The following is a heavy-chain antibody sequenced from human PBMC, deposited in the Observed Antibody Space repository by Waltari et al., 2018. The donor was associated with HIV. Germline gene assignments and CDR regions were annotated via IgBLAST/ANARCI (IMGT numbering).Heavy chain of an antibody. CDR2: IIPIFGTA. D-gene: IGHD6-13*01. V-gene: IGHV1-69*12. CDR1: GGHCSSYA. J-gene: IGHJ6*02. Sequence: QVQLVQSGAEVKKPGSSVKVSCKASGGHCSSYAISWVRPAPGYGLEWLGWIIPIFGTANYAQKFQGRVTITADESTSTAYMELSSLRSEDTAVYYCARALEAAAAYYYYGMDVWGQGTTVTVSS. CDR3: ARALEAAAAYYYYGMDV.